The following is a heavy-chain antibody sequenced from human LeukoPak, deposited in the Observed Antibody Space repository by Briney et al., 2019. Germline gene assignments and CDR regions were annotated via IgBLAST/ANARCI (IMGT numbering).Heavy chain of an antibody. CDR1: GFTFSSHA. D-gene: IGHD6-13*01. Sequence: GESLRLSSAASGFTFSSHAMSWVRQAPGKGLGWVASISGSGYSTYYTDSVKGRFTISTDNSKNTVFLHMNSPRAEDTAVYYCAKATYSSSWNLYFDFWGQGTLVSVSS. J-gene: IGHJ4*02. CDR3: AKATYSSSWNLYFDF. V-gene: IGHV3-23*01. CDR2: ISGSGYST.